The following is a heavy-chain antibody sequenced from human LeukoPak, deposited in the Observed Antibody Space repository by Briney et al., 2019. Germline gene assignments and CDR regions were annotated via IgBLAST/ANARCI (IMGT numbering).Heavy chain of an antibody. J-gene: IGHJ4*02. D-gene: IGHD2-15*01. Sequence: GRSLRLSCAASGFTFSSYGMHWVRQAPGKGLERVAIIWYDGSRKYYTDSVKGRFTISRDNYKNTLYLQMNSLRAEDTAVYYCARDDPGGSHTFDYWGQGTLVTVSS. CDR2: IWYDGSRK. CDR1: GFTFSSYG. V-gene: IGHV3-33*01. CDR3: ARDDPGGSHTFDY.